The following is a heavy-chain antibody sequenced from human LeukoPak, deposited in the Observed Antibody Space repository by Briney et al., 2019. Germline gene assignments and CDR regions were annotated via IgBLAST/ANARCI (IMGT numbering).Heavy chain of an antibody. V-gene: IGHV4-59*11. Sequence: SETLSLTCTVSGGSISSHYWSWIRQPPGKGLEWIGYIYYSGSTNYNPSLKSRVTISVDTSKNQFSLKLSSVTAADTAVYYCARGDHRFDPWGQGTLVTVSS. CDR2: IYYSGST. CDR1: GGSISSHY. J-gene: IGHJ5*02. CDR3: ARGDHRFDP.